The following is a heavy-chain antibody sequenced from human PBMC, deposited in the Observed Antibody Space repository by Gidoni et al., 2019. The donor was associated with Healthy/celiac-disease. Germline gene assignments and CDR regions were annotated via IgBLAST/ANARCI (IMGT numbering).Heavy chain of an antibody. CDR2: IYYSGST. D-gene: IGHD6-19*01. J-gene: IGHJ4*02. V-gene: IGHV4-39*01. CDR3: ARQRYSSGWYPDY. Sequence: RSIYYSGSTYYNPSLKSRVTISVDTSKNQFSLKLSSVTAADTAVYYCARQRYSSGWYPDYWGQGTLVTVSS.